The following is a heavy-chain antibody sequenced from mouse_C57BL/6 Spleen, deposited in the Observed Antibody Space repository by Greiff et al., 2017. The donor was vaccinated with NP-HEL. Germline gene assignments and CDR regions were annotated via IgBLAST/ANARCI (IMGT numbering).Heavy chain of an antibody. CDR3: ARKRGDDRGGDYAMDY. V-gene: IGHV2-2*01. D-gene: IGHD2-14*01. J-gene: IGHJ4*01. CDR2: IWSGGST. Sequence: QVHVKQSGPGLVQPSQSLSITCTVSGFSLTSYGVHWVRQSPGKGLEWLGVIWSGGSTDYNAAFISRLSISKDNSKSQVFVKMDRLKADDTAIYYCARKRGDDRGGDYAMDYWGQGTSVTVSS. CDR1: GFSLTSYG.